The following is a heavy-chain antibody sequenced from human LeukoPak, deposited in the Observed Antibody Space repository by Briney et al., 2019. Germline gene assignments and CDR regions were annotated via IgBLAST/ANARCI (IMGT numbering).Heavy chain of an antibody. J-gene: IGHJ4*02. V-gene: IGHV4-34*01. CDR3: ARVFSNPTGNDY. D-gene: IGHD1-1*01. CDR1: GGSFSGYY. CDR2: INHFGST. Sequence: SSETLSLTCAVYGGSFSGYYWSWIRQPPGKGLEWIGEINHFGSTNYNPSLKSRVTISGDTSKNQFSLKVNSVTAADTAVYYCARVFSNPTGNDYWGQGTLVTVSS.